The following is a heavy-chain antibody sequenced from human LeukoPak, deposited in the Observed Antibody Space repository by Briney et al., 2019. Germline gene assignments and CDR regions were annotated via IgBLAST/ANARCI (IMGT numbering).Heavy chain of an antibody. CDR1: GFTFSTYV. CDR3: VRGTGY. Sequence: GGSLRLSCSVSGFTFSTYVMHWVRQAPGKGLEYVSAISSNGDSTYYADSVKGRFTISRDNSKNTLYLQMSSLRADDTAVYYCVRGTGYWGQGTLVTVSS. V-gene: IGHV3-64D*06. J-gene: IGHJ4*02. CDR2: ISSNGDST.